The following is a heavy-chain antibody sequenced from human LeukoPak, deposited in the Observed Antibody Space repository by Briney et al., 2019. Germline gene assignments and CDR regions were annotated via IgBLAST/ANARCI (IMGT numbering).Heavy chain of an antibody. V-gene: IGHV3-48*03. CDR2: ISSSGSTI. Sequence: PGGTLRLSCAASGFTFSSYEMNWVRQAPGQGLEWVSYISSSGSTIYYADSVKSRFTISTDNAKNSLYLQMNSLRAEDTAVYYCARPPTPYGDYFDYWGHGNLVTVSS. CDR3: ARPPTPYGDYFDY. D-gene: IGHD2-15*01. J-gene: IGHJ4*01. CDR1: GFTFSSYE.